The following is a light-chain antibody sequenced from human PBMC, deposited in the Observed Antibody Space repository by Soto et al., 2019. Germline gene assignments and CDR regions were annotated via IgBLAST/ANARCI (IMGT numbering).Light chain of an antibody. CDR1: QGVRNG. V-gene: IGKV1-6*01. CDR2: APS. CDR3: LQDYNYPLT. Sequence: AIQMTQSPSSLFASVGDRVTITCRASQGVRNGLGWYQQKPGKAPKLLIYAPSSLQSGVPSRFSGSGSGTDFTLTISSLQPEDFATYYCLQDYNYPLTFGGGTKVEIK. J-gene: IGKJ4*01.